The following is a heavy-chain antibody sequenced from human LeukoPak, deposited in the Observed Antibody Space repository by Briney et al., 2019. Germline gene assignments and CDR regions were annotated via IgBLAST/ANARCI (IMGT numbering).Heavy chain of an antibody. CDR3: AGHREYSQGY. J-gene: IGHJ4*02. CDR2: IYHAGNT. Sequence: SETLSLTCAVYGGSFSGYYWSWIRQPPGKGLEWIGEIYHAGNTNYNPSLKSRVTISVDKSKNQFSLNLSSVTAADTAVYYCAGHREYSQGYWGQGTLVTVSS. V-gene: IGHV4-34*01. D-gene: IGHD5-18*01. CDR1: GGSFSGYY.